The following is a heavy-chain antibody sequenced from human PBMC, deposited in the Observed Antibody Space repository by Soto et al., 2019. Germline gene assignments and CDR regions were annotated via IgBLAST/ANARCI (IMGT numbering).Heavy chain of an antibody. CDR2: IYYSGST. CDR1: GGSISSGDYY. D-gene: IGHD3-10*01. V-gene: IGHV4-30-4*01. Sequence: PSETLSLTCTVSGGSISSGDYYWSWIRQPPGKGLEWIGYIYYSGSTYYNPSLKSRVTISVDTSKNQFSLKLSSVTAADTAVYYCARISRSGSYTVIYYYYYMDVWGKGTTVTVSS. CDR3: ARISRSGSYTVIYYYYYMDV. J-gene: IGHJ6*03.